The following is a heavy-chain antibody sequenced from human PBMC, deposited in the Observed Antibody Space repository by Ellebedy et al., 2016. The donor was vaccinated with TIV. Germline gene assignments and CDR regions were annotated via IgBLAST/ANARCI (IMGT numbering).Heavy chain of an antibody. CDR2: IKSKTDGGTT. V-gene: IGHV3-15*01. CDR3: TTDVDIETLDY. Sequence: GGSLRLSCAASGFTFSSYAMSWVRQAPGKGLEWVGRIKSKTDGGTTDYAAPVKGRFTISRDDSKNTLYLQMNSLKTEDTAVYYCTTDVDIETLDYWGQGTLVTVSS. J-gene: IGHJ4*02. D-gene: IGHD5-12*01. CDR1: GFTFSSYA.